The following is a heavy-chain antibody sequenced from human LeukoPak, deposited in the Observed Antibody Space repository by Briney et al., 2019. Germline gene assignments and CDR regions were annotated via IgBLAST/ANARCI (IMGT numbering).Heavy chain of an antibody. CDR1: GFTFSSYN. D-gene: IGHD6-13*01. CDR2: ITSGSSHI. CDR3: AREDSSSWNLRWFDP. Sequence: PGGSLRLSCAASGFTFSSYNMNWVRQTPGQGLEWVSSITSGSSHIYYADSVKGRFTISRDNAKSSLYLQMNSLRAEDTAVYYCAREDSSSWNLRWFDPWAQGTLVTVSS. V-gene: IGHV3-21*01. J-gene: IGHJ5*02.